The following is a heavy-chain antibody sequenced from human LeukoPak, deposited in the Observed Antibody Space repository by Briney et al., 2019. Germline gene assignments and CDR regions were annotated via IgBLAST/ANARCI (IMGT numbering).Heavy chain of an antibody. Sequence: GGSLRLSCAASGSTFSDYGMHWVRQAPGKGLEWVAVISYDGSNKYYADSAKGRFTISRDNSKNTLYLQMNSLRAEDTAVYYCAKELRGYSYGFDYWGQGTLVTVSS. D-gene: IGHD5-18*01. CDR2: ISYDGSNK. V-gene: IGHV3-30*18. CDR3: AKELRGYSYGFDY. CDR1: GSTFSDYG. J-gene: IGHJ4*02.